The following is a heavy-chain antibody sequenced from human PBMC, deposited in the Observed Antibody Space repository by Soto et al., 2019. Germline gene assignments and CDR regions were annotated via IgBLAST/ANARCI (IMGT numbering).Heavy chain of an antibody. CDR2: IYYSGST. D-gene: IGHD5-18*01. V-gene: IGHV4-39*01. CDR1: GGSISSSSYY. J-gene: IGHJ4*02. Sequence: QLQLQESGPGLVKPSETLSLTCTVSGGSISSSSYYWGWIRQPPGKGLEWIGSIYYSGSTYYNPSLKSRVNRDVDTSKNQFSLKLSSVTAADTAVYYCARLNSNSYGFFDYWGQGTLVTVSS. CDR3: ARLNSNSYGFFDY.